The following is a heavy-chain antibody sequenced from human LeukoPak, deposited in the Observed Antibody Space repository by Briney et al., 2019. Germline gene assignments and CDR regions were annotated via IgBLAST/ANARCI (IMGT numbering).Heavy chain of an antibody. J-gene: IGHJ4*02. Sequence: GGSLRLSCAASGFTFSSYAMHWVRQPPGKGLEYVSAISSNGGSTYYANPVKGRFTISRGNAQNTLYLQMGSLRAEDMAVYYCAREGGYYGSGSYRPFYYWGQGTLVTVCS. CDR1: GFTFSSYA. V-gene: IGHV3-64*01. CDR2: ISSNGGST. CDR3: AREGGYYGSGSYRPFYY. D-gene: IGHD3-10*01.